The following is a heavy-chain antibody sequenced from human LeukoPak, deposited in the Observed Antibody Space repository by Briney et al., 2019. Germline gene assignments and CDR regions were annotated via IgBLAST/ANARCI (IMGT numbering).Heavy chain of an antibody. D-gene: IGHD6-19*01. Sequence: SETLSLTCTVSGGSISSYYWGWIRQPPGKGLEWIGSIYYSGITYYNPSLKSRVTISVDTSKNQFSLKLSSVTAADTAVYYCARTLRIAVAGMADYWGQGTLVTVSS. J-gene: IGHJ4*02. CDR1: GGSISSYY. CDR2: IYYSGIT. V-gene: IGHV4-39*07. CDR3: ARTLRIAVAGMADY.